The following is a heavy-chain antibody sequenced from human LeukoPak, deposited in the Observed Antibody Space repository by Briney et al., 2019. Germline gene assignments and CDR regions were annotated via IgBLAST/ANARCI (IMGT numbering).Heavy chain of an antibody. CDR1: GFTVSTNS. CDR3: ARQWLLYDAFDI. J-gene: IGHJ3*02. Sequence: GGSLRLSCTVSGFTVSTNSMSWVRQAPGKGLEWVSFIYSDNTHYSDSVKGRFTISRDNSKNTLYLQMNSLRAEDTAVYYCARQWLLYDAFDIWGQGTLVTVSS. V-gene: IGHV3-66*04. CDR2: IYSDNT. D-gene: IGHD2-15*01.